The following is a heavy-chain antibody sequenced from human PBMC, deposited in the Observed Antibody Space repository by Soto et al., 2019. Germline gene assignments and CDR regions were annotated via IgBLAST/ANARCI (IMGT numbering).Heavy chain of an antibody. J-gene: IGHJ6*02. CDR2: MNPNSGNT. Sequence: GASVKVSCKASGYTFTRYDIHWVRQATGQGLEWMGWMNPNSGNTGYAQKFQGRVTMTRNTSISTAYMELSSLRSEDTALYYCARGDPAGYSSGWDKDGMDVWGQGTTVTVSS. CDR1: GYTFTRYD. V-gene: IGHV1-8*01. D-gene: IGHD6-19*01. CDR3: ARGDPAGYSSGWDKDGMDV.